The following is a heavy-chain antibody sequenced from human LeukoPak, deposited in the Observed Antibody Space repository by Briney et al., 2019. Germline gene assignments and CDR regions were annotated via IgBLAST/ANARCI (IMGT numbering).Heavy chain of an antibody. CDR2: IYHSGST. D-gene: IGHD3-10*01. J-gene: IGHJ4*02. CDR1: GGSISSSNW. CDR3: ARDRRYYYGSGSYYYFDY. V-gene: IGHV4-4*02. Sequence: SETLSLTCAVSGGSISSSNWWSWIRQPPGKGLEWIGEIYHSGSTNYNPSLKSRVTILVDKSKTQFSLKLSSVTAADTAVYYCARDRRYYYGSGSYYYFDYWGQGTLVTVSS.